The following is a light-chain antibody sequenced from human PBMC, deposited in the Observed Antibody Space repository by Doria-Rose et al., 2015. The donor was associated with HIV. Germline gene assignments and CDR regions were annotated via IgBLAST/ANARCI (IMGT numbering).Light chain of an antibody. CDR3: QQYGTSRGT. V-gene: IGKV3-20*01. J-gene: IGKJ5*01. Sequence: TRSPGTLSLSPGERATLSCRASQSFSSTYLAWYQQKPGQAPSLLIYDGSTRTTGIPDRFSASGSGTDFTLTINRLEPEDFAVYYCQQYGTSRGTFGQGTRLEIK. CDR2: DGS. CDR1: QSFSSTY.